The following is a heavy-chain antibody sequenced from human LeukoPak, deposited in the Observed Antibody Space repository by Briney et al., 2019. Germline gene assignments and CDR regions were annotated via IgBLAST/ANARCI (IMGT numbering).Heavy chain of an antibody. CDR3: ARGGDVVVPAAIALVDY. J-gene: IGHJ4*02. Sequence: ASGKVSCKASGYTFTSYGISWVRQAPGQGLEWMGWISAYNGNTNYAQKLQGRVTMTTDTSTSTAYMELRSLRSDDTAVYYCARGGDVVVPAAIALVDYWGEGTLVTVSS. CDR1: GYTFTSYG. D-gene: IGHD2-2*02. CDR2: ISAYNGNT. V-gene: IGHV1-18*01.